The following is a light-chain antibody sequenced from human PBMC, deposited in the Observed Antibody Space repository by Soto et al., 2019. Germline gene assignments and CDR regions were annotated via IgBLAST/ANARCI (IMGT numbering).Light chain of an antibody. CDR3: GVWDSTLRV. CDR2: RNN. Sequence: QSVLTQPPSASGTPGQRVTISCSGSSSNIGSNYVYWYQQLPGTAPKLLIYRNNQRPSGVPDRFSGSKSGTSASLAISGLRSEDEADYYCGVWDSTLRVFGGGTKLTVL. V-gene: IGLV1-47*01. J-gene: IGLJ3*02. CDR1: SSNIGSNY.